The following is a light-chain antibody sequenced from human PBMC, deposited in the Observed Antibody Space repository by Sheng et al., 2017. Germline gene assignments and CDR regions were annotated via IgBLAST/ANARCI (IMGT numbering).Light chain of an antibody. Sequence: EIVLTQSPATLSLSPGERATLSCRASQSVSSDLVWYQQKPGQAPTLLIYDASNRATGIPARFSGSGSGTDFTLTIRSLEPEDFAVYYCQQRSNWPLTFGGGTKVEIK. J-gene: IGKJ4*01. CDR1: QSVSSD. CDR2: DAS. V-gene: IGKV3-11*01. CDR3: QQRSNWPLT.